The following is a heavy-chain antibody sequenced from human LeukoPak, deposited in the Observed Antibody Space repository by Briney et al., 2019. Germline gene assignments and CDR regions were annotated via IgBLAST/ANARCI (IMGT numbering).Heavy chain of an antibody. Sequence: PSETLSLTCAVSGGSISSSNWWSWVRQPPGKGLEWIGEINHSGSTNYNPSLKSRVTISVDTSKNQFSLKLSSVTAADTAVYYCARGEYYFDYWGQGTLVTVSS. CDR3: ARGEYYFDY. D-gene: IGHD3-10*01. J-gene: IGHJ4*02. CDR1: GGSISSSNW. V-gene: IGHV4-4*02. CDR2: INHSGST.